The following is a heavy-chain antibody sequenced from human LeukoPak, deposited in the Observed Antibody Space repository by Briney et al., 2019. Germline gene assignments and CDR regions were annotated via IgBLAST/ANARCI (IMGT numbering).Heavy chain of an antibody. Sequence: GGSLRLSCAASGFTFDDYAMHWVRQAPGKGLEWVSGISWNSGSTGYADSVKGRFTISRDNAKNSLYLQMNSLRAEDTALYYCAKDPYSSGWYNWFDPWGQGTLVTVSS. CDR2: ISWNSGST. CDR1: GFTFDDYA. V-gene: IGHV3-9*01. D-gene: IGHD6-19*01. J-gene: IGHJ5*02. CDR3: AKDPYSSGWYNWFDP.